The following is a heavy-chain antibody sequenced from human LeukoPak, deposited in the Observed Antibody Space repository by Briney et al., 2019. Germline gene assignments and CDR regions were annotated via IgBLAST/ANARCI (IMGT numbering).Heavy chain of an antibody. J-gene: IGHJ4*02. CDR3: ARATGANCYWGSNF. D-gene: IGHD2-15*01. CDR2: IDGDGSTT. Sequence: GGSLRLSCEASGFIFGAYWMLWVRQAPGKGLVWVSRIDGDGSTTTYADSVKGRFTISRDNAKNTLYLQMNSLRAEDTALYYCARATGANCYWGSNFWGQGTLVTVSP. V-gene: IGHV3-74*01. CDR1: GFIFGAYW.